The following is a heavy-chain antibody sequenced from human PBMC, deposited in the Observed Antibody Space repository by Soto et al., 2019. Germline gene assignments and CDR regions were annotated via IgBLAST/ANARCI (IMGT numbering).Heavy chain of an antibody. CDR3: SRAHYQVLTGDY. J-gene: IGHJ4*02. CDR1: GYTFTSYG. V-gene: IGHV1-18*04. CDR2: ISAYNGNT. D-gene: IGHD3-9*01. Sequence: ASVKVSCKASGYTFTSYGISWVRQAPGQGLEWMGWISAYNGNTKYAQKLQGRVTVTKDTSTSTAYMELRSLRSDDTAVYYCSRAHYQVLTGDYWGQGTPVTVS.